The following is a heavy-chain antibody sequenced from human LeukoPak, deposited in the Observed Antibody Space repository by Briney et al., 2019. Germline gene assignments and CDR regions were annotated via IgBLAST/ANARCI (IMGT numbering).Heavy chain of an antibody. CDR2: INHDGSST. Sequence: GGSLRLSCAASGFTFDDYAMHWVRQAPGKGLVWVSRINHDGSSTNYADSVKGRFTISRDNAKNTLHLQMNSLRAEDTAVYYCVRDWGYDSSGYWQKYFDSWGQGTLVTVSS. CDR1: GFTFDDYA. V-gene: IGHV3-74*01. CDR3: VRDWGYDSSGYWQKYFDS. J-gene: IGHJ4*02. D-gene: IGHD3-22*01.